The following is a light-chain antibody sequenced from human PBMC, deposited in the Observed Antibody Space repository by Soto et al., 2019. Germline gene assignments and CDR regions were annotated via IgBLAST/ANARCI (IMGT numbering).Light chain of an antibody. Sequence: DIQMTQSPSSLSASVGDRVTITCRASQSVRNYLNWYQQKPGKAPTLLIYAASTLQSGVPSRISGSGSGTDFTLTISSLQPEDFATYYCQQDLRPPLTFGPGTRWISN. CDR3: QQDLRPPLT. CDR2: AAS. V-gene: IGKV1-39*01. J-gene: IGKJ3*01. CDR1: QSVRNY.